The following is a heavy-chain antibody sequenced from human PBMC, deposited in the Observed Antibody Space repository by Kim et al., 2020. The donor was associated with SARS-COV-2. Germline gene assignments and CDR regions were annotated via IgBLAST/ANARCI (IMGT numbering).Heavy chain of an antibody. J-gene: IGHJ4*02. CDR3: ARDRSVVPAAMDYYFDY. D-gene: IGHD2-2*01. Sequence: QGRVTMTRDTSISTAYMELSRLRSDDTAVYYCARDRSVVPAAMDYYFDYWGQGTLVTVSS. V-gene: IGHV1-2*02.